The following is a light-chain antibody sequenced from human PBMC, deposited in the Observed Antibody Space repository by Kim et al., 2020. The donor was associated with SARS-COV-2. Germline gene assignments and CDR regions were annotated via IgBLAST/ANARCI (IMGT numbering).Light chain of an antibody. V-gene: IGLV3-19*01. Sequence: VSLGQTCKIICKGDSLRSYYATCYQQKPGQAPILVIYGKNNRPPGIPDRFSGSSSGNTASLTITGTQAGDEADYYCNSRDSNDNVVFGGGTQLTVL. CDR1: SLRSYY. J-gene: IGLJ2*01. CDR2: GKN. CDR3: NSRDSNDNVV.